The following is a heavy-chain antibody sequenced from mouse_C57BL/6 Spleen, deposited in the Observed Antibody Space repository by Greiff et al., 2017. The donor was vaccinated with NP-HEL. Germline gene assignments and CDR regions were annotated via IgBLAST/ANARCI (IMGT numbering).Heavy chain of an antibody. Sequence: QVHVKQSGAELVRPGASVKLSCKASGYTFTDYYINWVKQRPGQGLEWIARIYPGSGNTYYNEKFKGKATLTAEKSSSTAYMQLSSLTSEDSAVYFCAREYGYNYAMDYWGQGTSVTVSS. D-gene: IGHD2-10*02. CDR2: IYPGSGNT. CDR1: GYTFTDYY. V-gene: IGHV1-76*01. J-gene: IGHJ4*01. CDR3: AREYGYNYAMDY.